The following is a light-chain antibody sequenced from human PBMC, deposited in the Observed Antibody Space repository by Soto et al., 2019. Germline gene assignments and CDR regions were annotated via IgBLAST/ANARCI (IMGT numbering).Light chain of an antibody. CDR1: QGIRND. V-gene: IGKV1-6*01. CDR3: LQDYNYPWT. J-gene: IGKJ1*01. Sequence: AIQMTQSPSSLSASVGDRVTITCRASQGIRNDLGWFQQKPGKAPKLLIYAASSLQSGVPSRFSGSESGTDFTLTISSLQPEDFATYYCLQDYNYPWTFGQGTKVEI. CDR2: AAS.